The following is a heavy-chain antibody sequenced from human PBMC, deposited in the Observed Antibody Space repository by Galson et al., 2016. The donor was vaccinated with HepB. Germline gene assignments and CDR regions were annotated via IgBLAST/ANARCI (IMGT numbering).Heavy chain of an antibody. D-gene: IGHD6-19*01. Sequence: SVKVSCKASGGTFSTYAINWVRQAPGQGLEWMGGIIPMLDTTYYAQKFQGRLTITADESTRTAFMDLSSLRAEDTAMDYCARDGYSSGWDRDGYWGQGTLVTVSS. CDR3: ARDGYSSGWDRDGY. CDR2: IIPMLDTT. CDR1: GGTFSTYA. J-gene: IGHJ4*02. V-gene: IGHV1-69*13.